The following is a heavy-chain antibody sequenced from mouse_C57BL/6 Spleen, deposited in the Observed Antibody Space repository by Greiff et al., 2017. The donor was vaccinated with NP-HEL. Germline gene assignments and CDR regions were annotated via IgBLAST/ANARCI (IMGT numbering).Heavy chain of an antibody. CDR3: ALGRRDYFDY. J-gene: IGHJ2*01. D-gene: IGHD4-1*01. CDR1: GYTFTDYY. CDR2: IYPGSGNT. V-gene: IGHV1-76*01. Sequence: VQLQQSGAELVRPGASVKLSCKASGYTFTDYYINWVKQRPGQGLEWIARIYPGSGNTYYNEKFKGKATLTAEKSSSTAYMQLSSLTSEDSAVYFCALGRRDYFDYWGQGTTLTVSS.